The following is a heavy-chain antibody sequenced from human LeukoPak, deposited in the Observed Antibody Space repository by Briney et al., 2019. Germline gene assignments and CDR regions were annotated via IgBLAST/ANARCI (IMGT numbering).Heavy chain of an antibody. V-gene: IGHV1-69*05. Sequence: SVKVSCKASGGTFSSYATSWVRQAPGQGLEWMGGIIPIFGTANYAQKFQGRVTITTDESTSTAYMELSSLRSEDTAVYYCAIKSRLGYCSSTSCYAGAFDIWGQGTMVTVSS. CDR2: IIPIFGTA. CDR3: AIKSRLGYCSSTSCYAGAFDI. D-gene: IGHD2-2*01. CDR1: GGTFSSYA. J-gene: IGHJ3*02.